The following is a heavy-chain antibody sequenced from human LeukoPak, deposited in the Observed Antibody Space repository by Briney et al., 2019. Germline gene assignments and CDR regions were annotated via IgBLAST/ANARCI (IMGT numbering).Heavy chain of an antibody. CDR2: ISSSSSYI. CDR3: ASSDSGWYEDVDY. V-gene: IGHV3-21*01. J-gene: IGHJ4*02. CDR1: GFTFSSYS. D-gene: IGHD6-19*01. Sequence: GGSLRLSCAASGFTFSSYSMNWVRQAPGKGLEWVSSISSSSSYIYYADSVKGRFTISRDNAKNSLYLQMNSLRAEDTAVYYCASSDSGWYEDVDYWGQGTLVTVSS.